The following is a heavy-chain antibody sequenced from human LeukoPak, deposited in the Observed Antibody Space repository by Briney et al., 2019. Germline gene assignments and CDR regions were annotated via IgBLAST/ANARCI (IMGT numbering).Heavy chain of an antibody. Sequence: SETLSLTCTVSGDSISSSNSYWGWIRQPPGKGLEWIGNFYHSGSTYYSPSLKSRVTISIITSKNQFSLRLSSVTAADTAVYYCARVTVGGTRPSFDTWGQGTLVTVSS. CDR3: ARVTVGGTRPSFDT. CDR1: GDSISSSNSY. CDR2: FYHSGST. J-gene: IGHJ4*02. V-gene: IGHV4-39*07. D-gene: IGHD1-26*01.